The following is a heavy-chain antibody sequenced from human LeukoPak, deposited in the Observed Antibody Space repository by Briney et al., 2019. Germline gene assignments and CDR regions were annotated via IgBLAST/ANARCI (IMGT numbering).Heavy chain of an antibody. Sequence: PGGSLRLSCAVSGFTFRDYAMSWVCQAPGKGLEWVSSISISDGSSHNADFVRGGFTISRDNSKSTLHLQMNSLRAEDTAVYCCAKSLGVGGYTRYKGFDQWGQGTLVTVSS. J-gene: IGHJ4*02. CDR3: AKSLGVGGYTRYKGFDQ. D-gene: IGHD3-16*02. V-gene: IGHV3-23*01. CDR2: ISISDGSS. CDR1: GFTFRDYA.